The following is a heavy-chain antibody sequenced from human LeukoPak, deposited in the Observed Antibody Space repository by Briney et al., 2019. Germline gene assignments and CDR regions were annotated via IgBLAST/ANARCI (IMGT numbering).Heavy chain of an antibody. CDR2: ISSSGSTI. V-gene: IGHV3-11*04. CDR1: GFTFSDYY. Sequence: GGSLRLSCAASGFTFSDYYMSWIRQAPGKGLEWVSYISSSGSTIYYADSVKGRFTISRDNAKNSLYLQMNSLRAEDTAIYYCARGYYNSSGYYSPVCWGQGTLVTVSS. CDR3: ARGYYNSSGYYSPVC. J-gene: IGHJ4*02. D-gene: IGHD3-22*01.